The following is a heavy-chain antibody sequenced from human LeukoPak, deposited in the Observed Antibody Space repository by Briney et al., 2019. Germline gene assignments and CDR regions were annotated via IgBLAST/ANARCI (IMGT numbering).Heavy chain of an antibody. J-gene: IGHJ4*02. Sequence: PSETLSLTCAVYGGSFSGYYWSWIRQPPGKGLEWIREINHSGSTNYNPSLKSRVTISVDTSKNQFSLKLSSVTAADTAVYYCARTSGVDYCSSTSCYYDYWGQGTLVTVSS. CDR2: INHSGST. CDR1: GGSFSGYY. V-gene: IGHV4-34*01. D-gene: IGHD2-2*01. CDR3: ARTSGVDYCSSTSCYYDY.